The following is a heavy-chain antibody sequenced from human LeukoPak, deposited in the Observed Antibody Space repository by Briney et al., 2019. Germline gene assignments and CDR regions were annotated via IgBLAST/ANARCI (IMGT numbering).Heavy chain of an antibody. Sequence: PSETLSLTCAVYGGSFSGYYWSWIRQPPGKGLEWIGEINHSGSTNYNPSLKSRVTISVDTSKNQFSLKLSSVTAADTAVYYCARDGRDYDSSGYYNDCWGQGTLVTVSS. CDR2: INHSGST. D-gene: IGHD3-22*01. CDR3: ARDGRDYDSSGYYNDC. J-gene: IGHJ4*02. V-gene: IGHV4-34*01. CDR1: GGSFSGYY.